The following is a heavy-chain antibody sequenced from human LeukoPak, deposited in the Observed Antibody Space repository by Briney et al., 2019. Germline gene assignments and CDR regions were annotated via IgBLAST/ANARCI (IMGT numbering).Heavy chain of an antibody. J-gene: IGHJ4*02. CDR3: ARGPVEMATGALDY. D-gene: IGHD5-12*01. Sequence: ASVKVSCKASGGTFSSYAISWVRQAPGQGREWMGRIIPILGIANYAQKFQGRVTITADKSTSTAYMELSSLRSEDTAVYYCARGPVEMATGALDYWGQGTLVTVSS. CDR1: GGTFSSYA. V-gene: IGHV1-69*04. CDR2: IIPILGIA.